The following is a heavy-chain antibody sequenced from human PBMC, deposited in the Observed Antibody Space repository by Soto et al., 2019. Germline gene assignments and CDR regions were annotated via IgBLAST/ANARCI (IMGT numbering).Heavy chain of an antibody. Sequence: GGSLRLSCAASGFTFSSYWMHWVRQVPGKGLVWVSHVDSDGNTTTYADSVKGRFTISRDNAKNTVYLQMNSLRAEDTAVYYCVRDDVGVGIDYWGLGTLVTVSS. CDR1: GFTFSSYW. D-gene: IGHD1-26*01. J-gene: IGHJ4*02. V-gene: IGHV3-74*03. CDR2: VDSDGNTT. CDR3: VRDDVGVGIDY.